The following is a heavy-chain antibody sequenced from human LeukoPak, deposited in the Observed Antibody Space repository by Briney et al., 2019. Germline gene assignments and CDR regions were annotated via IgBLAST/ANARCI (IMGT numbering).Heavy chain of an antibody. V-gene: IGHV2-70*04. Sequence: SGPALVKPTQTLTLTCTFSGFSLSTGGMRVSWIRQPPGKALEWLARIDWDDDKFYSTSLKTRLTISKDTSKNQVVLTMTNMDPVDTATYYCARSPGYSSGWYNWFDPWGQGTLVTVSS. CDR3: ARSPGYSSGWYNWFDP. CDR2: IDWDDDK. D-gene: IGHD6-19*01. J-gene: IGHJ5*02. CDR1: GFSLSTGGMR.